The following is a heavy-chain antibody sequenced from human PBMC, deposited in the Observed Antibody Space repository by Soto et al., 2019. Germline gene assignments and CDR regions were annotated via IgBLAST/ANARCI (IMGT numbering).Heavy chain of an antibody. D-gene: IGHD6-6*01. J-gene: IGHJ4*02. CDR2: IYDTESA. CDR3: ARASSSSSAADY. CDR1: GESISSFCYY. Sequence: SETLSLTCSVSGESISSFCYYWSWIRHLPGKGLEWIGYIYDTESAYYNPSLKSRVSISMDTSENHFAMRLTSVTAADSAVYYCARASSSSSAADYWGQGLQVTVSS. V-gene: IGHV4-31*03.